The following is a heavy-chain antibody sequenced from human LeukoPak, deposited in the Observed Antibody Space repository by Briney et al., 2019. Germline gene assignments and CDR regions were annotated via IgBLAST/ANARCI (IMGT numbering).Heavy chain of an antibody. CDR3: ARGLGLVDY. J-gene: IGHJ4*02. V-gene: IGHV4-61*02. CDR1: GGSISSSSYY. D-gene: IGHD5/OR15-5a*01. CDR2: IYTSGST. Sequence: PSETLSLTCTVSGGSISSSSYYWSWIRQPAGKGLEWIGRIYTSGSTNYNPSLRSRVTMSVDTSKNQFSLKLSSVTAADTAVYYCARGLGLVDYWGQGTLVTVSS.